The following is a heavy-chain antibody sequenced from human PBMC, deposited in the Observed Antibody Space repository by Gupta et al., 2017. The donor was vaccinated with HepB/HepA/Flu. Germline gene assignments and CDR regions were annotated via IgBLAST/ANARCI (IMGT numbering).Heavy chain of an antibody. Sequence: QLLVSVGGLVQPGGSLSLSCAASGFTFSTSSIMWVRQTPEKRLEWVSGINSAGTTFYAEYVKGRSTISRDNSRNIVYLQMGDMRADDTAMYYCAKWDGYGDYWGQGSLVAVSS. CDR2: INSAGTT. J-gene: IGHJ4*02. D-gene: IGHD5-18*01. CDR1: GFTFSTSS. V-gene: IGHV3-23*01. CDR3: AKWDGYGDY.